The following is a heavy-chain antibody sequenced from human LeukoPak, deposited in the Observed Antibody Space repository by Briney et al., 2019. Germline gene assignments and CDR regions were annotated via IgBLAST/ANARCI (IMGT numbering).Heavy chain of an antibody. CDR2: ISSGGSPI. CDR1: GFTFSDYY. D-gene: IGHD2-2*02. Sequence: GGSLRLSCAASGFTFSDYYMSWIRQAPGKGLEWVSYISSGGSPIYYADSVKGRFTISRDNAKNSLYLQMNSLRAEDTVVYYCVRAVPAAILGAFDIWGQGTMVTVSS. V-gene: IGHV3-11*04. J-gene: IGHJ3*02. CDR3: VRAVPAAILGAFDI.